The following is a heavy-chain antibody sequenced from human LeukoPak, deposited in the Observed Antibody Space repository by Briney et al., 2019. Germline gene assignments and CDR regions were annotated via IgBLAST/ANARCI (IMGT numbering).Heavy chain of an antibody. CDR3: ARDSSGWFYY. D-gene: IGHD6-19*01. CDR1: GASISSGSYD. V-gene: IGHV4-61*02. CDR2: IYTSVST. J-gene: IGHJ4*02. Sequence: SETLSLTCTVSGASISSGSYDWSWIRQPAGKGLEWIGRIYTSVSTNYNPSLKSRVTISVDTSTHQFSLKLTSVTPADTSAYVCARDSSGWFYYWGQGTLVTVSS.